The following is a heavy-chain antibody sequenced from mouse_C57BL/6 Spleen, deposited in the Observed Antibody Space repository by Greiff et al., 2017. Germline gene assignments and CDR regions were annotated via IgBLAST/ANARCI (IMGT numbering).Heavy chain of an antibody. Sequence: QVQLKESGPGLVAPSQSLSITCTVSGFSLTSYAISWVRQPPGKGLEWLGVIWTGGGTNYNSALKSRLSISKDNSKSQVFLKMNCLQTEDTARYYCAIHYDGYYVGYAMDYWGQGTSGTVSS. D-gene: IGHD2-3*01. V-gene: IGHV2-9-1*01. CDR1: GFSLTSYA. CDR2: IWTGGGT. CDR3: AIHYDGYYVGYAMDY. J-gene: IGHJ4*01.